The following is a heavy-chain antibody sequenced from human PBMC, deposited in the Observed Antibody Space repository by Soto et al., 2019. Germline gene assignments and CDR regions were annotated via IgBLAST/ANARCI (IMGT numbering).Heavy chain of an antibody. D-gene: IGHD3-22*01. CDR1: GFTFSSYA. V-gene: IGHV3-23*01. CDR2: ISGSGGST. CDR3: AKDPYFERGYFLAY. Sequence: GGSVRLSCAASGFTFSSYAMSWVRQAPGKGLEWVSAISGSGGSTYYADSVKGRFTISRDNSKNTLYLQMNSLRAEDTAVYYCAKDPYFERGYFLAYGAQGTSDPVSS. J-gene: IGHJ4*02.